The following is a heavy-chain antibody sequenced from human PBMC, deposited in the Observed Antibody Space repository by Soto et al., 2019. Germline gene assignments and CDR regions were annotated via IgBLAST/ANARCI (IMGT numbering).Heavy chain of an antibody. J-gene: IGHJ3*02. CDR3: ARGVVFFDAFDM. Sequence: VQLVETGGGLIQPGGSLRLSCAASGFTVRSNYMSWVRQAPGKGLEWLSVLYSGGSTYYADSVKGRVTISRDNSKNTLYLQMNSLRAEDTAVYYCARGVVFFDAFDMWGQGTMVTVSS. D-gene: IGHD2-15*01. V-gene: IGHV3-53*02. CDR1: GFTVRSNY. CDR2: LYSGGST.